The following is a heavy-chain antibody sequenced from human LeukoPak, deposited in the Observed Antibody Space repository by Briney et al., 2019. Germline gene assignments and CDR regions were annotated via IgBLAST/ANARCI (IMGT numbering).Heavy chain of an antibody. D-gene: IGHD6-6*01. CDR2: ISSSSSYI. V-gene: IGHV3-21*01. J-gene: IGHJ5*02. Sequence: GGSLRLSCAASGFTFSTYTMNWVRLAPGKGLEWVSSISSSSSYIYYADSVKGRFTISRDNARNSLFLQMDSLRAEDTALYYCARDRVNIASRAGWFDPWGQGARVTVSS. CDR1: GFTFSTYT. CDR3: ARDRVNIASRAGWFDP.